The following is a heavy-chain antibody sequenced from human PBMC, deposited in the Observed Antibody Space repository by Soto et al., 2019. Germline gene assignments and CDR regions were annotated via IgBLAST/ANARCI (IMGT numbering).Heavy chain of an antibody. V-gene: IGHV3-23*01. D-gene: IGHD3-10*01. CDR3: AKGRGGSGSLTPRVDF. CDR1: GFTFNNYA. J-gene: IGHJ4*02. CDR2: ISGGGDTT. Sequence: VQLLESGGGLVQPGGSLRLSCAASGFTFNNYAMTWVRQAPGKGLEWVSAISGGGDTTSYADSVKGRFTVSRDGSKNTLYLQTSSLRAEDTALYYCAKGRGGSGSLTPRVDFWGQGTLVTVSS.